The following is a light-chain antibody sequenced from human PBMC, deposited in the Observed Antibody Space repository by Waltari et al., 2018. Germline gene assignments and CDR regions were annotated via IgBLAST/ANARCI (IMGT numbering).Light chain of an antibody. CDR3: MQGIHFPYT. J-gene: IGKJ2*01. V-gene: IGKV2-29*02. Sequence: EIVMTKTPLSLSVMPGQPASIPSESGQGLLLSDGKTHLFCHLQKPGQSPQYLMFEVSRRVSGVPDRFSGSGSGTTFTLKISRVEAEDVGVYYCMQGIHFPYTFGQGTKLEIK. CDR2: EVS. CDR1: QGLLLSDGKTH.